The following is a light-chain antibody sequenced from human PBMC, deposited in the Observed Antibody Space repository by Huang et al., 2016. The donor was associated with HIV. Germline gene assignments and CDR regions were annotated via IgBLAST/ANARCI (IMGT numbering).Light chain of an antibody. CDR2: GAS. V-gene: IGKV3-15*01. CDR3: QQYDNWPLT. J-gene: IGKJ5*01. CDR1: HSVSSN. Sequence: ERVMTQSAATLSVAPRERVTLSCRASHSVSSNLAWYQQKPGQAPRLLIHGASTRATGSPARFSGSGSGTEFTLAISSLQSEDSGVYFCQQYDNWPLTFGKGHDWRLN.